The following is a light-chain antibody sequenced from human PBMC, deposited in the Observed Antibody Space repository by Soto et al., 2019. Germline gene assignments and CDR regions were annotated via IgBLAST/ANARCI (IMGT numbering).Light chain of an antibody. CDR2: AAS. CDR3: QQYNSDSHT. Sequence: DIQMTQSPSSLSASIGDRVTITCRAGHSISSYLAWYQQKPGKAPKLLIYAASSLQSGVPSRFSGSGSGTEFTLTINSLQPDDFATYYCQQYNSDSHTFGQGTKVEIK. V-gene: IGKV1-5*01. J-gene: IGKJ1*01. CDR1: HSISSY.